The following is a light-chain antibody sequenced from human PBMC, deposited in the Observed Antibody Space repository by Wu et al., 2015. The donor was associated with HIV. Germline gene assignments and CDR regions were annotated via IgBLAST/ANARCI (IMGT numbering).Light chain of an antibody. Sequence: EIVLTQSPGTLSLSPGERATLSCRASQSVSSSYLAWYQQKPGQAPRLLIYSASTRATGIPDRFSGSGSGTDFTLTITRLEPDDFAVYYCQQYDNSPYTFGQGTKLEIK. CDR1: QSVSSSY. CDR2: SAS. V-gene: IGKV3-20*01. CDR3: QQYDNSPYT. J-gene: IGKJ2*01.